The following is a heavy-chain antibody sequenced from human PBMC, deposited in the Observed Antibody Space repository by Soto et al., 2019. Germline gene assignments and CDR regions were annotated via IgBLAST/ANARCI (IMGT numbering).Heavy chain of an antibody. CDR3: ARAFEFDY. Sequence: VGSLRLSWAASGFTFSSYAMHWVRQAPGKGLEWVAVISYDGSNKYYADSVKGRFTISRDNSKNTLYLQMNSLRAEDTAVYYCARAFEFDYWGQGTLVTVSS. CDR2: ISYDGSNK. D-gene: IGHD3-9*01. V-gene: IGHV3-30-3*01. CDR1: GFTFSSYA. J-gene: IGHJ4*02.